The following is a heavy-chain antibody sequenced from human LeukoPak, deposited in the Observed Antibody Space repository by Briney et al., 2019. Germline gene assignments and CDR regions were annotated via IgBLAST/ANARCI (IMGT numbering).Heavy chain of an antibody. CDR2: IYHSGRT. Sequence: SETLSLTCTVSGYSISSGYYWGWIRQPPGKGLEWIGSIYHSGRTYYNPSLKSRVTISVDTSKNQFSLKLSSVTAADTAVYYCASYDSSGYYTLELDYWGQGTLVTVSS. V-gene: IGHV4-38-2*02. D-gene: IGHD3-22*01. CDR1: GYSISSGYY. CDR3: ASYDSSGYYTLELDY. J-gene: IGHJ4*02.